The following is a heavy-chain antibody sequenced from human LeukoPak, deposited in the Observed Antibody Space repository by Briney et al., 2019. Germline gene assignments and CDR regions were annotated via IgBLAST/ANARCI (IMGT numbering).Heavy chain of an antibody. CDR1: GFTVSSNY. Sequence: PGGSLRLSCAASGFTVSSNYMSWVRQAPGKGLEWVSVIYSGGSTYYADSVKGRFTISRDNSKNTLYLQMSSLRAEDTAVYYCAREFLGYYFDYWGQGTLVTVSS. CDR2: IYSGGST. CDR3: AREFLGYYFDY. J-gene: IGHJ4*02. V-gene: IGHV3-66*01. D-gene: IGHD2-21*01.